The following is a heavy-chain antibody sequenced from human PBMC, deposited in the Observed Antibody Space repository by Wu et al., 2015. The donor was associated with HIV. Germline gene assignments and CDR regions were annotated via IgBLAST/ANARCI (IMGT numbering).Heavy chain of an antibody. Sequence: QVQLVQSGAEVRKPGASVKVSCKASGYTFTTCDINWVRQAAGQGLEWMGWMNPNSGDAGYAQKFQGRVTMTTDTSINTAYMELSNLQSDDTAIYYCAREGLDSSGWRGGFDPWGQGTLVTVSS. CDR1: GYTFTTCD. CDR3: AREGLDSSGWRGGFDP. J-gene: IGHJ5*02. CDR2: MNPNSGDA. V-gene: IGHV1-8*01. D-gene: IGHD6-19*01.